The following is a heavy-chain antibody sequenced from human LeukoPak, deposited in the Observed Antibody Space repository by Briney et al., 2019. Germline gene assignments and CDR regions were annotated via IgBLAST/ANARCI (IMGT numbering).Heavy chain of an antibody. Sequence: GGSLRLSCAASGFTFSNAWMSWVRQAPGKGLEWVGRIKGITDGGTTDYAAPVKGRFTISRDDSKNTLYLQMNSLKTEDTAVYYCTTGITMVRGVIHLIDYWGQGTLVTVSS. J-gene: IGHJ4*02. D-gene: IGHD3-10*01. V-gene: IGHV3-15*01. CDR3: TTGITMVRGVIHLIDY. CDR1: GFTFSNAW. CDR2: IKGITDGGTT.